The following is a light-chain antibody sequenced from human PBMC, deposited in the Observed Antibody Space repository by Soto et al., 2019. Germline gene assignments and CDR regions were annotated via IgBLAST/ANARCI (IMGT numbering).Light chain of an antibody. Sequence: DIQMTQSPSSLSASVGDRVTITFRASQSISSYLNWYQQKPGEAPKLLIYAASTLYGGVPSRFSGSGSGTDFALTITSLQAEDFATYYCQQLRMYPSTFGGGTRWIS. J-gene: IGKJ4*01. CDR2: AAS. CDR1: QSISSY. V-gene: IGKV1-39*01. CDR3: QQLRMYPST.